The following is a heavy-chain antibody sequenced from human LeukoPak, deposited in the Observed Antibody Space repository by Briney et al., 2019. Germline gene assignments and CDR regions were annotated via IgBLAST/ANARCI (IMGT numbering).Heavy chain of an antibody. CDR3: ARGPPDCSSTSCYAFDAFDI. J-gene: IGHJ3*02. D-gene: IGHD2-2*01. V-gene: IGHV1-46*01. CDR1: GYTFTNYY. Sequence: ASVKVSCKASGYTFTNYYIHWVRQAPGQGLEWMGLINPSGGSTNYAQKFQGRVTMTRDTSMSTVYMELSSLRSEDTAVYYCARGPPDCSSTSCYAFDAFDIWGQGTMVTVSS. CDR2: INPSGGST.